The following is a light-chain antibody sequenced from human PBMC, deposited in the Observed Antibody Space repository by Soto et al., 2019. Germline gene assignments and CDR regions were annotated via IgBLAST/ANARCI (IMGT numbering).Light chain of an antibody. J-gene: IGKJ1*01. Sequence: EIVMTQSPATLSVSPGERATLSCRASQSVSSNLAWYQQKPGQAPRLLIYGASTRATGIPARFSGSESGTEFTLSISSLQSEDFAVYYCQQYNNWLMWTFGQGTKVVIK. V-gene: IGKV3-15*01. CDR3: QQYNNWLMWT. CDR1: QSVSSN. CDR2: GAS.